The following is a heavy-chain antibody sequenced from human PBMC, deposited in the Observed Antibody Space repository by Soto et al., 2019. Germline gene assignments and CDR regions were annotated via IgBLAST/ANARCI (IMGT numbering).Heavy chain of an antibody. V-gene: IGHV3-74*01. CDR3: VRVNIRRAIDV. CDR1: GFTFSSNW. J-gene: IGHJ6*02. CDR2: INSDGSST. D-gene: IGHD6-6*01. Sequence: GGSLRLSCAASGFTFSSNWMHWVRQAPGKGLVWVSRINSDGSSTSYADSVKGRATISRDNAKNTLYLRMNSLRVEDTAVYYCVRVNIRRAIDVWGQGTTVTRSS.